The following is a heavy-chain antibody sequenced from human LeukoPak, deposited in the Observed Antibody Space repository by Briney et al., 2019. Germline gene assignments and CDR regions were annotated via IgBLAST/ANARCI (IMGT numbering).Heavy chain of an antibody. Sequence: SETLSLTCTVSGGSISSYYWSWIRQPPGKGLEWIGYIYYSGSTNYNPSLKSRVTISVDTSKNQFSLKLSSVTAADTAVYYCARELTGGYFQHWGQSTLVTVSS. J-gene: IGHJ1*01. CDR1: GGSISSYY. V-gene: IGHV4-59*01. CDR2: IYYSGST. CDR3: ARELTGGYFQH. D-gene: IGHD1-14*01.